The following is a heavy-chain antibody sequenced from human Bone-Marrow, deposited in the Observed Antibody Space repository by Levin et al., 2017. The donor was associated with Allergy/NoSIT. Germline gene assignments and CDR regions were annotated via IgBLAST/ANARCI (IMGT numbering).Heavy chain of an antibody. D-gene: IGHD5-18*01. V-gene: IGHV3-30*18. CDR1: GFTFSSSG. Sequence: LSLTCAASGFTFSSSGMHWVRQAPGKGLEWVAAISYDGSNKYYADSVKGRFTISRDNSKNTLYLQMNSLRAEDTAVYYCAKYDSYGLQCYGDYGRDVWGQGTTVTVSS. CDR2: ISYDGSNK. CDR3: AKYDSYGLQCYGDYGRDV. J-gene: IGHJ6*02.